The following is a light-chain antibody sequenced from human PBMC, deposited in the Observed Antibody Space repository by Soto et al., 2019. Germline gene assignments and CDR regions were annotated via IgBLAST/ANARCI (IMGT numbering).Light chain of an antibody. J-gene: IGKJ2*01. CDR1: QGISGW. V-gene: IGKV1-5*03. CDR3: QQYEPYFLT. CDR2: KAS. Sequence: DIQMTQSPSTLSASVGDRVTITCRASQGISGWLAWYQQKPGKAPRLLIYKASSLESGVPSSFSGSGFGTEFSLTISGLQPDDSGSYYCQQYEPYFLTFGQGTKLEFK.